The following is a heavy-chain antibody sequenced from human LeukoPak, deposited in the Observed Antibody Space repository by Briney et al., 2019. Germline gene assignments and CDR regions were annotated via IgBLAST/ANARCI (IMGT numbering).Heavy chain of an antibody. V-gene: IGHV4-34*01. CDR2: IDHSGST. D-gene: IGHD6-6*01. CDR3: TGRGEQLYPNGFDP. CDR1: GGSFSGSY. Sequence: SETLSLTCAVYGGSFSGSYWTWIRQAPGKGLEWIGEIDHSGSTNYNPSLKSRVTLSVDTSKNQFSLRLTSVTGADTAVYWCTGRGEQLYPNGFDPWGQGTLATVSS. J-gene: IGHJ5*02.